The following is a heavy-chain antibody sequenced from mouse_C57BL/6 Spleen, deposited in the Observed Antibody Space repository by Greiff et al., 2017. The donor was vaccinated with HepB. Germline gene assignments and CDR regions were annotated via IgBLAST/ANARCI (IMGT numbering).Heavy chain of an antibody. Sequence: VKLVESGPGLVQPSQSLSITCTVSGFSLTSYGVHWVRQSPGKGLEWLGVIWRGGSTDYNAAFMSRLSITKDNSKSQVFFKMNSLQADDTAIYYCAKPSNWDDYFDYWGQGTTLTVSS. V-gene: IGHV2-5*01. CDR2: IWRGGST. CDR1: GFSLTSYG. D-gene: IGHD4-1*01. CDR3: AKPSNWDDYFDY. J-gene: IGHJ2*01.